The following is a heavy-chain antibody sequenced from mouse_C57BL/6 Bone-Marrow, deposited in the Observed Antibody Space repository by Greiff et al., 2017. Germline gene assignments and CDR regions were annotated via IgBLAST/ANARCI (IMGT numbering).Heavy chain of an antibody. CDR3: ARLDYYAMDY. CDR1: GFTFRSYG. J-gene: IGHJ4*01. Sequence: DVHLVESGGDLVKPGGSLKLSCAASGFTFRSYGMSWVSQTPDKGLEWVATISRGGSYTDYPDSVKGRFTIPRDNAKNTLYLQMSSLKSEDTAMYYCARLDYYAMDYWGQGTSVTVSS. CDR2: ISRGGSYT. V-gene: IGHV5-6*01.